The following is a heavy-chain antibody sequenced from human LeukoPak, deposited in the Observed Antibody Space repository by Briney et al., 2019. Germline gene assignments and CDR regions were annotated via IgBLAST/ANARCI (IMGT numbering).Heavy chain of an antibody. D-gene: IGHD1-26*01. CDR3: AREPSSGSLDY. CDR2: IYHTGTT. J-gene: IGHJ4*02. CDR1: GGSINRYY. V-gene: IGHV4-59*01. Sequence: SETLSLTCTVSGGSINRYYWGWIRQPPGKGLEWIGYIYHTGTTNYNPSLKSRVTISIDTSKNQFSLRLTSVTAADAAVYYCAREPSSGSLDYWGQGTLVTVSS.